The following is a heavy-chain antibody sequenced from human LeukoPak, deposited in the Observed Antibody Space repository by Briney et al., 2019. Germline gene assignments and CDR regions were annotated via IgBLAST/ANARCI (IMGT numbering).Heavy chain of an antibody. V-gene: IGHV3-21*01. CDR3: ARLTTVVTDNFDY. CDR1: GFTSSSYW. D-gene: IGHD4-23*01. CDR2: ISSSSSYI. Sequence: GGSLRLSCAASGFTSSSYWMHWVRQAPGKGLEWVSSISSSSSYIYYADSVKGRFTISRDNAKNSLYLQMNSLRAEDTAVYYCARLTTVVTDNFDYWGQGTLVTVSS. J-gene: IGHJ4*02.